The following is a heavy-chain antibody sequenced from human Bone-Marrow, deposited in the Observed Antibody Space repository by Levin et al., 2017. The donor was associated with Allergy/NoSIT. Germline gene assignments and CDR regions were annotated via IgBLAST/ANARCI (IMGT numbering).Heavy chain of an antibody. CDR2: IYHSGNT. CDR1: GGSISGGGYS. CDR3: ARVSATTKWLDP. Sequence: PSETLSLTCAVSGGSISGGGYSWSWIRQPPGKGLEWIGYIYHSGNTYYKSSLKSRVTISVDRSKNQFSLKLTSVTAADTAVYYCARVSATTKWLDPWGQGTLVTVSS. V-gene: IGHV4-30-2*01. D-gene: IGHD1-7*01. J-gene: IGHJ5*02.